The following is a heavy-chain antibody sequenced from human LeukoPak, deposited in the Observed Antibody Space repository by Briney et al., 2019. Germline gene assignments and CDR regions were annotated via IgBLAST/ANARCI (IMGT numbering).Heavy chain of an antibody. V-gene: IGHV1-8*03. D-gene: IGHD5-24*01. CDR3: ARVRDGYNDAYDI. CDR2: MTPNSGNS. Sequence: GASVKVSCKASGYTFTNYAINWVRQAAGQGLEWMGWMTPNSGNSGYAQKFQGRVTITRNTSISTAYMELSSLRSEDTAVYYCARVRDGYNDAYDIWGQGTMVT. J-gene: IGHJ3*02. CDR1: GYTFTNYA.